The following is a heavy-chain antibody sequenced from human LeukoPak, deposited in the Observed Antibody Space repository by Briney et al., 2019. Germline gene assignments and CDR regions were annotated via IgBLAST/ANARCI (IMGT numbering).Heavy chain of an antibody. J-gene: IGHJ4*02. CDR3: ARALTYYYDSSGYYTFDY. Sequence: GGSLRLSCAASRFTFSTYWMSWVRQAPGKGLEWVANIKQDGSEKYYVDSVKGRFTISRDNAKNSLYLQMNSLRAEDTAVYYCARALTYYYDSSGYYTFDYWGQGTLVTVSS. CDR1: RFTFSTYW. D-gene: IGHD3-22*01. CDR2: IKQDGSEK. V-gene: IGHV3-7*04.